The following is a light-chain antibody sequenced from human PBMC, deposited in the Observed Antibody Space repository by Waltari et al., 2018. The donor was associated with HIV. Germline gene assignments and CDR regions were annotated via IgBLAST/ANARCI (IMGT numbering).Light chain of an antibody. J-gene: IGLJ2*01. CDR1: KLGNKY. V-gene: IGLV3-1*01. CDR2: QDR. Sequence: SYELTQPPSVSVSPGQTASITCSGDKLGNKYASWYQQRPGQSPVLVSYQDRKRPSGIPERFSGSNSGNTATLTISGTQAMDEADYYCQAWDNSTVVFGGGTKLTVL. CDR3: QAWDNSTVV.